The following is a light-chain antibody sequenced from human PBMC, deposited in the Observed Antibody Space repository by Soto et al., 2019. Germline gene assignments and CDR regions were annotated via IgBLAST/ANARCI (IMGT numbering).Light chain of an antibody. CDR3: QQYYSLPLA. J-gene: IGKJ4*01. CDR1: QSVLYRSNSKNY. V-gene: IGKV4-1*01. CDR2: WAS. Sequence: DIVMTQSPDSLAVSLGERATINCKSSQSVLYRSNSKNYLAWYQQKPGQPPKLLISWASTRESGVPDRFSGSGSGTDFTLTISSLQAEDVALYYCQQYYSLPLAFASGTKVEIK.